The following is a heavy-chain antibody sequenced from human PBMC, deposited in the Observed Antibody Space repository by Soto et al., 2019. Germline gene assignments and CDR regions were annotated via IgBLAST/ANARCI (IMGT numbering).Heavy chain of an antibody. CDR2: IKQDGSEK. Sequence: EVQLVESGGGLVQPGGSLRLSCAASGFTFSSYWMSWVRQAPGKGLEWVANIKQDGSEKYYVDSVKGRFTISRDNAKNSLYLQMNSLRAEDTAVYYCARGHSGSPGVFDYWGQGTLVTVSS. CDR1: GFTFSSYW. V-gene: IGHV3-7*03. J-gene: IGHJ4*02. D-gene: IGHD1-26*01. CDR3: ARGHSGSPGVFDY.